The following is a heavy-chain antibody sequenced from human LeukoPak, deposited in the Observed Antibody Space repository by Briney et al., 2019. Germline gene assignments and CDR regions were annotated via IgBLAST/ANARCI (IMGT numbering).Heavy chain of an antibody. J-gene: IGHJ6*03. V-gene: IGHV4-59*08. Sequence: SETLSLTCTVSGGSIIRYCWSWIRQPPGKGLVWIGYICYSGSGSTNYNPSLKSRVTISVDTSKNQFSLKLNSVTAADTAVYYDARTLKIVGGTPYYMDVWGKGTTVTVPS. D-gene: IGHD1-26*01. CDR2: ICYSGSGST. CDR3: ARTLKIVGGTPYYMDV. CDR1: GGSIIRYC.